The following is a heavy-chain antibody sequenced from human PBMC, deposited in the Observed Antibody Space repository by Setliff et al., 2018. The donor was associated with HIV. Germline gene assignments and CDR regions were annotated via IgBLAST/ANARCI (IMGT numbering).Heavy chain of an antibody. Sequence: PSETLSLTCTVSDDSISSNYWSWIRQPPGKGLEWIGYIYYSGSTNYNPSLKSRLTISIDTSKNQFSLKLNSVTAADTAVYYCARVRYCSGGSCYGGEYWFDPWGQGTLVTVSS. V-gene: IGHV4-59*01. D-gene: IGHD2-15*01. J-gene: IGHJ5*02. CDR3: ARVRYCSGGSCYGGEYWFDP. CDR2: IYYSGST. CDR1: DDSISSNY.